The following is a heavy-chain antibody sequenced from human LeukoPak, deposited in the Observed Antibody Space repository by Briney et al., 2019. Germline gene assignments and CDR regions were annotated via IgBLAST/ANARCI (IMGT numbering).Heavy chain of an antibody. CDR2: ISYDGSNK. D-gene: IGHD4-17*01. J-gene: IGHJ4*02. CDR3: ARDQGTTVTTLWY. V-gene: IGHV3-30-3*01. CDR1: GFTFSSYA. Sequence: GGSLRLSCAASGFTFSSYAMHWVRQAPGKGLEWVAVISYDGSNKYYADSVKGRFTISRDNSKNTLYLQMNSLRAEDTAVYYCARDQGTTVTTLWYWGQGTLVTVSS.